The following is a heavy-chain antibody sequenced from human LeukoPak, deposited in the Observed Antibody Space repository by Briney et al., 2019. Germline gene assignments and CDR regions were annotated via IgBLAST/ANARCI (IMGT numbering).Heavy chain of an antibody. CDR1: GGSINSRNYY. CDR2: IYYSGST. CDR3: TRESGAFSPFGF. D-gene: IGHD1-26*01. V-gene: IGHV4-61*05. Sequence: PSETLSLTCTVSGGSINSRNYYWGWIRQPPGKGLEWIGYIYYSGSTNYNPSLKSRVTISVDTSKNQFSLKLISVTATDTAMYYCTRESGAFSPFGFWGQGTLVTVSS. J-gene: IGHJ4*02.